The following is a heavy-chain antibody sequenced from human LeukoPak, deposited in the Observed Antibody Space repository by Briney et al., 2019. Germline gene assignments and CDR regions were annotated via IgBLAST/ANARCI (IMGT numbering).Heavy chain of an antibody. CDR2: IKQDGSEK. D-gene: IGHD3-22*01. CDR1: GFTFSSYW. J-gene: IGHJ4*02. CDR3: ARDGALVGTYYYDSGRGFEDY. V-gene: IGHV3-7*01. Sequence: PGGSLRLSCAASGFTFSSYWMSWVRQAPGKGLEWVANIKQDGSEKYYVDSVKGRFTISRDNAKNSLYLQMNSLRAEDTAVYYCARDGALVGTYYYDSGRGFEDYWGQGTLVTVSS.